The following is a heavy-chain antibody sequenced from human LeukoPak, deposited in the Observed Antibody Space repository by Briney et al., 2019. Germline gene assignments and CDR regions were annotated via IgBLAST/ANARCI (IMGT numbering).Heavy chain of an antibody. V-gene: IGHV3-23*01. D-gene: IGHD3-10*01. Sequence: GGSLRLSCAASGFTFSSYAMSWVRQAPGKGLEWVSAISGSGGSTYYADSVKGRFTISRDNSKNTLCLQMNSLRAEDTAVYYCAKDRTLYGSGTPKRFDYWGQGTLVTVSS. CDR1: GFTFSSYA. J-gene: IGHJ4*02. CDR2: ISGSGGST. CDR3: AKDRTLYGSGTPKRFDY.